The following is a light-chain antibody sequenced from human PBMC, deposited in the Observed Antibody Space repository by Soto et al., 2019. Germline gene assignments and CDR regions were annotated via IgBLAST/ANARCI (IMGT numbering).Light chain of an antibody. Sequence: EIVMTQSPLTLPVTPGEPASISCRSSQSLLYNNTYNYLDWYVQKPGQSPQLLIYCGSNRAPGVPDRFSGSGAGTDFTLKSNRVEAEDVGTYYCMQALQSLTFGQGTRLEIQ. CDR3: MQALQSLT. CDR2: CGS. J-gene: IGKJ5*01. CDR1: QSLLYNNTYNY. V-gene: IGKV2-28*01.